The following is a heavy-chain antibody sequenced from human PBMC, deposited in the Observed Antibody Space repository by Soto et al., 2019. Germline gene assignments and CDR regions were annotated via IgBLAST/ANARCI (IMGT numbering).Heavy chain of an antibody. CDR2: GYYSGST. V-gene: IGHV4-38-2*01. Sequence: SETLSLTCAASGYSISNGDYWGWLRQAPGKGLEWFGSGYYSGSTHYEPSLRGRIAISVDTLKNQFSLRLPSVTAADTAMYFCARNTSTYLDSWGQGIPVTVSS. CDR1: GYSISNGDY. CDR3: ARNTSTYLDS. J-gene: IGHJ4*02.